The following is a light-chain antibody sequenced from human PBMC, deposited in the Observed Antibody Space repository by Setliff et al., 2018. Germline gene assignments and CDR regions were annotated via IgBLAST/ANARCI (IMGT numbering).Light chain of an antibody. CDR3: QQYDDSRQVT. J-gene: IGKJ4*01. Sequence: EIVLTQSPGTLSLSPGDRATLSCRASQSVKNNYLAWYQHNRGQAPRLLIYGATSRTAGTPDRFRGSGSGTEFTLTISRLEPEDFAVYYCQQYDDSRQVTFGGGTKVDIK. V-gene: IGKV3-20*01. CDR2: GAT. CDR1: QSVKNNY.